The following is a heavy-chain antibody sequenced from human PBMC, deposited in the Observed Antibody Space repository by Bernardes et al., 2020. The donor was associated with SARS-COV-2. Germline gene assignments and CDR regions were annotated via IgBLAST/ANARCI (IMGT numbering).Heavy chain of an antibody. CDR1: GGSISSREYF. J-gene: IGHJ6*02. CDR3: ARERVDHMRLPSRNKPLGIDV. Sequence: SESLSLTCTVSGGSISSREYFWTWLRQHPGKGLEWMGNIDYIGSTYYNPFLGSRANTVVATSQNQFSLKLSSVTAADTAVYYCARERVDHMRLPSRNKPLGIDVWGQGTTVTVSS. CDR2: IDYIGST. V-gene: IGHV4-31*03. D-gene: IGHD2-2*01.